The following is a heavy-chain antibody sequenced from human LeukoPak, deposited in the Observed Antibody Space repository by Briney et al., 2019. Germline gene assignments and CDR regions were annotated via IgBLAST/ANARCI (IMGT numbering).Heavy chain of an antibody. CDR1: GGSFSGYY. V-gene: IGHV4-34*01. Sequence: SETLSLTCAVYGGSFSGYYWSWIRQPPGKGLEWIGEINHSGSTNYNPSLKSRVTISVDTSKNQFSLKLSSVTAADTGVYYCARNVHYYMDVWGKGTTVTISS. CDR2: INHSGST. CDR3: ARNVHYYMDV. J-gene: IGHJ6*03.